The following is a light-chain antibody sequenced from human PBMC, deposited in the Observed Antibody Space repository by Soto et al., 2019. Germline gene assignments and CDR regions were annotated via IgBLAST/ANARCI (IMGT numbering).Light chain of an antibody. CDR2: DVS. V-gene: IGLV2-14*01. J-gene: IGLJ1*01. Sequence: LTQPASVSGSPGQSIAISCTGTSSDVGGYNSVSWYQQHPGKAPKLLIYDVSNRPSGVSNRFSGSKSGNTASLTISGLQAEDEADYYCSSYATGGSYVFGTGTKVTVL. CDR1: SSDVGGYNS. CDR3: SSYATGGSYV.